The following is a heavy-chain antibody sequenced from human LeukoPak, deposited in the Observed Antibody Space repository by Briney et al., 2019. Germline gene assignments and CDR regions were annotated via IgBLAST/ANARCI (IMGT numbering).Heavy chain of an antibody. CDR1: GYTLTELS. Sequence: ASVTVSCTVSGYTLTELSMHWVRQAPGKGLEWMGGFDPEDDETIYAQKFQGRVTRTEDTSTNTAYMELISLRSEDTAVYYCATDRHSSFRSFDYWGQGTLVTVSS. CDR3: ATDRHSSFRSFDY. D-gene: IGHD3-16*01. CDR2: FDPEDDET. V-gene: IGHV1-24*01. J-gene: IGHJ4*02.